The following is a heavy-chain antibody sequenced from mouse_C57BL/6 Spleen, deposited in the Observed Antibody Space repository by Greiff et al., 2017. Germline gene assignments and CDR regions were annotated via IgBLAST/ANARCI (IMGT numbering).Heavy chain of an antibody. CDR3: TKDGFAY. V-gene: IGHV1-15*01. Sequence: QVQLQQSGAELVRPGASVTLSCKASGYTFTDYEMHWVKQTPVHGLEWIGAIAPETGGTAYNQKFKGKAILTADKSSSTAYMELRSLTSEDSAVYYCTKDGFAYWGQGTLVTVSA. CDR2: IAPETGGT. J-gene: IGHJ3*01. CDR1: GYTFTDYE.